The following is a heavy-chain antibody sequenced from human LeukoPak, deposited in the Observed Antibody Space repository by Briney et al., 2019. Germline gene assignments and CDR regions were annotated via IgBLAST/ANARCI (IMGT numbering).Heavy chain of an antibody. J-gene: IGHJ4*02. CDR2: ISGSGGST. CDR3: ARGAYSSGWAYFDH. Sequence: HPGGSLRLSCAASGFTFSRYAMSWVRQAPGKGLEWVSTISGSGGSTYYADSVKGRFTISRDNSKNSLYLHMDSLRAEDTAVYYCARGAYSSGWAYFDHWGQGTLVTVSS. V-gene: IGHV3-23*01. CDR1: GFTFSRYA. D-gene: IGHD6-19*01.